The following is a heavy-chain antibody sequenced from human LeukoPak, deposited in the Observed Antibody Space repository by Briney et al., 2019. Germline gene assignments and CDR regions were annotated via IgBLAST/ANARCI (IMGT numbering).Heavy chain of an antibody. J-gene: IGHJ6*02. CDR3: ARAPRIGGTYSYYYYGMDV. V-gene: IGHV3-64*01. Sequence: XGSLRLSCAASGFTFSSYAMHWVRQAPGKGLEYVSAISSNGDSTYYANSVKGRFTISRDNSKNTLYLQMGSLRAEDMAVYYCARAPRIGGTYSYYYYGMDVWGQGTTVTVSS. CDR2: ISSNGDST. CDR1: GFTFSSYA. D-gene: IGHD1-26*01.